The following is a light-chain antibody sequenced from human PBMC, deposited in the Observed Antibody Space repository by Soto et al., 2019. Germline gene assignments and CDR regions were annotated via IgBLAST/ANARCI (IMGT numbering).Light chain of an antibody. J-gene: IGKJ4*01. CDR2: DAS. Sequence: DIQMTQSPSYLSASVGDRVTITCRASQSIATFLTWYQQKPGKAPKLLVYDASTLQSGVPSRFSGSGSGTDFTLTINTLQPEDFATYYCQQSYSAPLSFGGGIKVDIK. V-gene: IGKV1-39*01. CDR3: QQSYSAPLS. CDR1: QSIATF.